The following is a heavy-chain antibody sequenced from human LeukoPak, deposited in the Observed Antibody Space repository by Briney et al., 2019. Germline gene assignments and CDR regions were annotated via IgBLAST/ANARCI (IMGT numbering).Heavy chain of an antibody. J-gene: IGHJ4*02. V-gene: IGHV1-8*01. CDR3: ASLCLDSSGYLDY. D-gene: IGHD3-22*01. CDR1: GYTFTSYD. CDR2: MNPNSGNT. Sequence: ASVKVSCKASGYTFTSYDINWVRQATGQGLEWMGWMNPNSGNTGYAQKFQGRVTMTRNTSISTAYMELSRLRSEDTAVYYCASLCLDSSGYLDYWGQGTLVTVSS.